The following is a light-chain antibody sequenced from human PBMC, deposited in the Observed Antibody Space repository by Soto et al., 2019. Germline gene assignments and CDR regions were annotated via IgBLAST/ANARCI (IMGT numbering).Light chain of an antibody. J-gene: IGKJ5*01. V-gene: IGKV1-33*01. CDR2: DAS. CDR1: QDINNF. CDR3: QQYDSVFT. Sequence: DIQLTQSPCSLSASVGGSVTISCQASQDINNFLNWYLQKPGKPPQLLIYDASTLESGVPSRFSGTGSGADFTFTISSLQAEDIATYFCQQYDSVFTFGQGTRLEIK.